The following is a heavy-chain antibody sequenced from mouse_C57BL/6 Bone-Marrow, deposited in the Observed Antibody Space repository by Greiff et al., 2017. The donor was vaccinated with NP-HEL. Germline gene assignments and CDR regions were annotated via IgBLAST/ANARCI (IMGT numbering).Heavy chain of an antibody. Sequence: DVMLVESGGGLVQPGGSLKLSCVASGFTFSNYWMNWVRQSPEKGLEWVAQIRLKSDNYATHYAESVKGRFTISRDDSKSSVYLQMNNLRAEDTGIYYCTAHDAMDYWGQGTSVTVSS. CDR2: IRLKSDNYAT. CDR1: GFTFSNYW. CDR3: TAHDAMDY. V-gene: IGHV6-3*01. J-gene: IGHJ4*01.